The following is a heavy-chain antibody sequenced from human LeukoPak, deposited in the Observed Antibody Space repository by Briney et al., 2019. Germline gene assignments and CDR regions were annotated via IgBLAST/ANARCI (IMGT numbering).Heavy chain of an antibody. V-gene: IGHV3-23*01. CDR2: ITGSGGNT. CDR3: AKWGDYDVLTGYYVSDY. J-gene: IGHJ4*02. CDR1: GFTFSNYA. D-gene: IGHD3-9*01. Sequence: GGSLRLSCAASGFTFSNYAMSWVRQAPGKGLEWVSAITGSGGNTYYADSVKGRFTISRDNSKNTVLLQMNSLRAEDTAVYYCAKWGDYDVLTGYYVSDYWGQGTLVTVSS.